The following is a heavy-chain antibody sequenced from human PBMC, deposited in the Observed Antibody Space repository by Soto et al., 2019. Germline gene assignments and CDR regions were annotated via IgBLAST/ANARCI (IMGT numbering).Heavy chain of an antibody. CDR1: GFTVSSNY. D-gene: IGHD6-13*01. V-gene: IGHV3-53*01. J-gene: IGHJ6*02. CDR3: ARDLAAANTWYYYYGMDV. Sequence: PGGSLRLSCAASGFTVSSNYMSWVRQAPGKGLEWVSVIYSDGSTHYADSVKGRFTISRDNSKNTLYLQMNSLRAEDTAVYYCARDLAAANTWYYYYGMDVWGQGTTVTVSS. CDR2: IYSDGST.